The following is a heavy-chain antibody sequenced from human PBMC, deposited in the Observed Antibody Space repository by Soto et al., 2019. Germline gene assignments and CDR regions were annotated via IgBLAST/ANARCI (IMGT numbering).Heavy chain of an antibody. V-gene: IGHV4-59*08. CDR3: ARKCSSTSCYGILDY. J-gene: IGHJ4*02. Sequence: SETLSLTCTVSGGSISSYHWSWIRQPPGKGLEWIGYIYYSGSTNYNPSLKSRVTISVDTSKNQFSLKLSSVTAADTAVYYCARKCSSTSCYGILDYWGQGTLVTVSS. CDR1: GGSISSYH. CDR2: IYYSGST. D-gene: IGHD2-2*01.